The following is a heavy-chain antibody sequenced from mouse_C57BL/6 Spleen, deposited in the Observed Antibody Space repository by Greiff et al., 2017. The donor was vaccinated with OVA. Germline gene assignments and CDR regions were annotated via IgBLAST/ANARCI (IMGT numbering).Heavy chain of an antibody. D-gene: IGHD2-4*01. V-gene: IGHV1-81*01. CDR1: GYTFTSYG. CDR3: ARWDYDYGDAMDY. CDR2: IYPRSGNT. Sequence: QVQLQQSGAELARPGASVKLSCKASGYTFTSYGISWVKQRTGQGLEWIGEIYPRSGNTYYNEKFKGKATLTADKSSSTAYMELRSLTSEDSAVYFCARWDYDYGDAMDYWGQGTSVTVSS. J-gene: IGHJ4*01.